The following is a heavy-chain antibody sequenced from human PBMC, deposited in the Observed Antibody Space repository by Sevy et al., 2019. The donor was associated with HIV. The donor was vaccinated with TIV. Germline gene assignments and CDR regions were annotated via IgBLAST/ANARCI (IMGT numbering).Heavy chain of an antibody. Sequence: ASVKVSCKVSGYTLTQLSMHWVRQAPGKGLEWMGSFDPEDGETLYAQKIQGRVTMTEDTSTNTAYMELSSLRSEDTAVYYCATTKDYYDSSGSPFDYWGQGTLVTVSS. CDR1: GYTLTQLS. CDR2: FDPEDGET. CDR3: ATTKDYYDSSGSPFDY. J-gene: IGHJ4*02. V-gene: IGHV1-24*01. D-gene: IGHD3-22*01.